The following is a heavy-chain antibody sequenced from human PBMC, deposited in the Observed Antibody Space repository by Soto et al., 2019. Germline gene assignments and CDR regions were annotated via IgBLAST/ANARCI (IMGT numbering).Heavy chain of an antibody. V-gene: IGHV4-30-2*01. CDR3: ARGDAFGVYY. Sequence: QLQLQEAGSGLVKPSQTLSVTCAVSGGSISRGDYSWSWIRQPPGKGLELIGYMYRGGSTHYNPSLKSRVTISVDKSRNQFSLNLTSVTAADTAVYYCARGDAFGVYYWGQGTLVTVSS. J-gene: IGHJ4*02. CDR2: MYRGGST. D-gene: IGHD3-16*01. CDR1: GGSISRGDYS.